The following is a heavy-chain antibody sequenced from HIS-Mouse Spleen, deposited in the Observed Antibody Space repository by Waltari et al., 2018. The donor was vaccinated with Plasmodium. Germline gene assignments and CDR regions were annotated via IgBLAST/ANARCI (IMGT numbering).Heavy chain of an antibody. J-gene: IGHJ4*02. CDR3: AHRPDCSSTSCYGGFDY. V-gene: IGHV2-5*02. CDR2: IYWDDDK. CDR1: GFSLSTSGVG. Sequence: QITLKESGPTLVKHTQTLTLTCTFSGFSLSTSGVGVGWIRQPPEKALEWLALIYWDDDKRYSPSLKSSLTITKDTTKNQVVLTRTNMDPVDTATYYCAHRPDCSSTSCYGGFDYWGQGTLVTVSS. D-gene: IGHD2-2*01.